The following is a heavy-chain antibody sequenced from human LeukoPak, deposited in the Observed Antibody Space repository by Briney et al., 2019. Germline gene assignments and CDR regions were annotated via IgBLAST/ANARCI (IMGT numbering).Heavy chain of an antibody. D-gene: IGHD3-22*01. V-gene: IGHV3-74*01. CDR1: GFTFSDYW. Sequence: TGGSLRLSCAASGFTFSDYWTHWVRQGPGKELVWVSRINRDGSSTTYADSVKGRFTISRDNAKNTLYLQMNSLRAEDTAVYYCARDQSSVFDYWGQGTLVTVSS. CDR2: INRDGSST. J-gene: IGHJ4*02. CDR3: ARDQSSVFDY.